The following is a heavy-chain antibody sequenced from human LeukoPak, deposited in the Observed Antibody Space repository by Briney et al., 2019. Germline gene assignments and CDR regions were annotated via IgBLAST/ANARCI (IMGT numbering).Heavy chain of an antibody. Sequence: GGSLRLSCAASGFTFSSYAMHWVRQAPGKGLEWVAVISYDGSNKYYADSVKGRFTISRDNSKNTLYLQMNSLRAEDTAVYYCARDQGGIAARPYFDYWGQGTLVTVSS. V-gene: IGHV3-30-3*01. CDR2: ISYDGSNK. CDR3: ARDQGGIAARPYFDY. J-gene: IGHJ4*02. D-gene: IGHD6-6*01. CDR1: GFTFSSYA.